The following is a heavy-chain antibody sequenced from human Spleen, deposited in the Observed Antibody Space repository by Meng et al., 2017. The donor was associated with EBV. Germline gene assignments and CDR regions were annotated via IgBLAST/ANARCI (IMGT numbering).Heavy chain of an antibody. CDR2: IFFGGST. CDR1: GCSISSGDYD. D-gene: IGHD6-13*01. V-gene: IGHV4-30-4*01. Sequence: RESGPGLVKPSQTLSLTCAVSGCSISSGDYDWSWIRQPPGTGLEWIGYIFFGGSTNYNPSLKSRVTMSVDTSKNQFSLKLSSVTAADTAVYYCASSLYSSSRANWFDPWGQGALVTVSS. CDR3: ASSLYSSSRANWFDP. J-gene: IGHJ5*02.